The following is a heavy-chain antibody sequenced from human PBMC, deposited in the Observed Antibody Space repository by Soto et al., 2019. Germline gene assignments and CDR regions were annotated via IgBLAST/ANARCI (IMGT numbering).Heavy chain of an antibody. CDR2: ISGNGRII. V-gene: IGHV3-11*01. D-gene: IGHD4-17*01. CDR3: ARDFDADSRTDFDY. J-gene: IGHJ4*02. CDR1: GFIFSDYY. Sequence: QVLLVESGGGLVKPGGSLRLSCATSGFIFSDYYMHWIRQAPGKGLEWISYISGNGRIIQYADSAKGRFTISRDNAQNSQYLQMKSLRAEDTALYFCARDFDADSRTDFDYWGQGTLVTVSS.